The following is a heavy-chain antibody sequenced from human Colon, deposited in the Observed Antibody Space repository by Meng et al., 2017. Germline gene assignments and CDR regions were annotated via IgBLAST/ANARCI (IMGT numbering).Heavy chain of an antibody. J-gene: IGHJ4*02. V-gene: IGHV4-59*11. CDR3: ARDCSSTSCYGAFDF. D-gene: IGHD2-2*01. CDR2: VYYSGTT. Sequence: SETLSPTCNVAGGSTRGHSWSWIRQTPGKGLEWIGYVYYSGTTNYLSSLRGRVTISVDTSKNQFSLNLSSVTAADTAVYYCARDCSSTSCYGAFDFWGQGTLVT. CDR1: GGSTRGHS.